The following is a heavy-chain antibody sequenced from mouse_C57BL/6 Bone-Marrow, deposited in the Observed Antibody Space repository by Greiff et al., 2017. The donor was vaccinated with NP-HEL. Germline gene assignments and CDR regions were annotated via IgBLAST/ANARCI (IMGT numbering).Heavy chain of an antibody. D-gene: IGHD1-1*02. J-gene: IGHJ2*01. Sequence: EVQLQQSGAELVRPGASVKLSCTASGFNIKDYYMHWVKQRPEQGLEWIGRIAPEDGDTEYAPKFQGKATMTADTSSNTAYLQLSSLTSEDIAVYYCTTVLWSLFDYWGQGTTLTVSS. CDR3: TTVLWSLFDY. CDR1: GFNIKDYY. CDR2: IAPEDGDT. V-gene: IGHV14-1*01.